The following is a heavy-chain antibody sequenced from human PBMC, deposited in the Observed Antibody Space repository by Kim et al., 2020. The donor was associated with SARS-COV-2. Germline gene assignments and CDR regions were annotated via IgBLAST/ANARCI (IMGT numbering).Heavy chain of an antibody. V-gene: IGHV1-24*01. CDR3: ATDALYYYGSGSYYGMDV. CDR1: GYTLTELS. J-gene: IGHJ6*02. D-gene: IGHD3-10*01. CDR2: FDPEDGET. Sequence: ASVKVSCKVSGYTLTELSMHWVRQAPGKGLEWMGGFDPEDGETIYAQKFQGRVTMTEDTSTDTAYMELSSLRSEDTAVYYCATDALYYYGSGSYYGMDVWGQGTTVTVSS.